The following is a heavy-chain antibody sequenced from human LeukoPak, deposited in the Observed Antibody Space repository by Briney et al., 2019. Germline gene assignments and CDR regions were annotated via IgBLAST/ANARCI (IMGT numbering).Heavy chain of an antibody. V-gene: IGHV4-39*07. CDR1: GGSISSSSYY. J-gene: IGHJ3*02. CDR2: IYYSGST. Sequence: SETLSLTCTVSGGSISSSSYYWGWIRQPPGKGLEWIGSIYYSGSTNYNPSLKSRVTISVDTSKNQFSLKLSSVTAADTAVYYCARDPGGYGDYAAFDIWGQGTMVTVSS. CDR3: ARDPGGYGDYAAFDI. D-gene: IGHD4-17*01.